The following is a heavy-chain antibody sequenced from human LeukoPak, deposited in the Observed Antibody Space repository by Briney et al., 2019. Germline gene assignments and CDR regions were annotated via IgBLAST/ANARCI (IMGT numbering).Heavy chain of an antibody. V-gene: IGHV3-30*04. CDR3: ARAPGEGWFDP. CDR1: GFTFSSYA. Sequence: GGSLRLSCAASGFTFSSYAMHWVRQAPGKGLEWVAVISYDGSNKYYADSVKGRFTISRDNSKNTLYLQMNSLRAEDTALYYCARAPGEGWFDPWGQGTLVTVSS. CDR2: ISYDGSNK. J-gene: IGHJ5*02. D-gene: IGHD4-17*01.